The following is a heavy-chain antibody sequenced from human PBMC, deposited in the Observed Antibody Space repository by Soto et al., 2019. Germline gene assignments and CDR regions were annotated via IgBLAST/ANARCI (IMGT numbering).Heavy chain of an antibody. CDR2: ISAYNGNT. J-gene: IGHJ4*02. CDR1: GYTFTSYG. Sequence: QVQLVQSGAEVKKPGASVTGSCKASGYTFTSYGISWVRQAPGQGLEWMGWISAYNGNTNYAQKLQGRVTMTTDTSTSTAYMELRSLRSDDTAVYYCARSDYYDSSGYYPTFDYWGQGTLVTVSS. D-gene: IGHD3-22*01. V-gene: IGHV1-18*04. CDR3: ARSDYYDSSGYYPTFDY.